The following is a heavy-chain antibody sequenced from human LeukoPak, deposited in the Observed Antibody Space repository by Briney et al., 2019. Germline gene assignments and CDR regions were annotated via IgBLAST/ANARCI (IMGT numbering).Heavy chain of an antibody. CDR2: ISGSGGST. J-gene: IGHJ4*02. Sequence: PGGSLRLSCAASGFTFSSYAMSWVRQAPGKGLEWVSAISGSGGSTYYADSVKGRFTISRDNSKNTLYLQMNSLRAEDTAVYYCAKDDLTFRGRASSSWFDYWGQGTLVTVSS. V-gene: IGHV3-23*01. CDR1: GFTFSSYA. D-gene: IGHD6-13*01. CDR3: AKDDLTFRGRASSSWFDY.